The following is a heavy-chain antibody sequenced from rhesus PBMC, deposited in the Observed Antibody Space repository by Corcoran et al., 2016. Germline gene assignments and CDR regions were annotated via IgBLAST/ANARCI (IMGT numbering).Heavy chain of an antibody. J-gene: IGHJ4*01. CDR1: GGSISSGYYY. V-gene: IGHV4-122*02. CDR3: ARAYSNCLDD. D-gene: IGHD4-23*01. Sequence: QVQLQESGPGLVKPSETLSLTCAVPGGSISSGYYYWSWIRQPPGKGLEWIGYITYSGGTSYHPSLRSRVTISRDTSKNQFSLKLRSVTAADTAVYYCARAYSNCLDDWGQGVLVTVSS. CDR2: ITYSGGT.